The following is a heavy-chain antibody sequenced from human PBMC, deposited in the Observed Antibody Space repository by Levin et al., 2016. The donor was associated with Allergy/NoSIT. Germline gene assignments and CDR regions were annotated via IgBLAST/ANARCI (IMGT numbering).Heavy chain of an antibody. J-gene: IGHJ6*02. D-gene: IGHD3-10*01. CDR3: TRDVDYYGSGTSMDV. V-gene: IGHV3-23*01. CDR2: ISGSGGST. Sequence: WIRQPPGKGLEWVSAISGSGGSTYYADSVKGRFTISRDNSKNTLYLQMNSLRAEDTAVYYCTRDVDYYGSGTSMDVWGQGTAVTVSS.